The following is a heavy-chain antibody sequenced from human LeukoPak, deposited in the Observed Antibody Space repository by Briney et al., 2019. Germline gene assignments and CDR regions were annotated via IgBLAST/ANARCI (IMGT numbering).Heavy chain of an antibody. CDR2: ISSSSSTI. Sequence: GGSLRLSCAASGFTFSSYSVNWVRQAPGKGLEWVSYISSSSSTIYYADSVKGRFTISRDNAKNSLYLQMNSLRAEDTAVYYCARNRGPFDYWGQGTLVTVSS. CDR3: ARNRGPFDY. J-gene: IGHJ4*02. CDR1: GFTFSSYS. V-gene: IGHV3-48*01.